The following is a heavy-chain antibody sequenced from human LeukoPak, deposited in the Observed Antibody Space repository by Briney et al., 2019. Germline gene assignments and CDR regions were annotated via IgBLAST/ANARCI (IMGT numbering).Heavy chain of an antibody. Sequence: GESLKISCKGSGYRFTTNWIGWVRQVPGKGLEGMGIIYPADSDTKYSPSFQGQVTISADKSISTAYLQWSSLKASDTAIYYCARTSSGSSGIWGQGTLVTVSS. V-gene: IGHV5-51*01. J-gene: IGHJ4*02. CDR1: GYRFTTNW. D-gene: IGHD1-26*01. CDR2: IYPADSDT. CDR3: ARTSSGSSGI.